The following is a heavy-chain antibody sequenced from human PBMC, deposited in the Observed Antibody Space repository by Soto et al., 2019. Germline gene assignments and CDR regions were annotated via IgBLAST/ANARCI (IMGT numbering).Heavy chain of an antibody. CDR3: ARTYSGSPTPRFFDC. D-gene: IGHD6-6*01. CDR2: IKQDGSER. CDR1: GFTFSTYW. Sequence: GGSLRLSCAASGFTFSTYWMSWVRQAPGRGLEWVANIKQDGSERYYVDSVKGRFTISRDNAKNSLDLQMNSLRAEDTAIYYCARTYSGSPTPRFFDCWGQGTLVTVSS. J-gene: IGHJ4*02. V-gene: IGHV3-7*05.